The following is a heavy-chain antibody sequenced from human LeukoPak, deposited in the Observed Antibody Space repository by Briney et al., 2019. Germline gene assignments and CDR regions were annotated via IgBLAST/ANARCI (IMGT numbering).Heavy chain of an antibody. D-gene: IGHD2-2*01. Sequence: GGSLRLSCAASGFTFGTYWMTWVRQAPGKGLEWVSYISSSSSTIYYADSVKGRFTISRDNAKNSLYLQMNSLRAEDTAVYYCARGWSGYCSSTSCQNFDYWGQGTLVTVSS. CDR3: ARGWSGYCSSTSCQNFDY. CDR2: ISSSSSTI. J-gene: IGHJ4*02. CDR1: GFTFGTYW. V-gene: IGHV3-48*01.